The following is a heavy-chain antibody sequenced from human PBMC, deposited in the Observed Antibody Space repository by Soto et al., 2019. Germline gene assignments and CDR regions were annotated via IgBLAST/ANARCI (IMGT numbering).Heavy chain of an antibody. J-gene: IGHJ4*02. D-gene: IGHD6-13*01. CDR3: AKLGVSSSWYQYYFDY. Sequence: EVKLLESGGDLVQPGGSLRLSCAASGFTFSSYAMSWVRQAPGKGLEWVSAISGSGGSTYYADSVKGRFTISRDNSKNTLYLQMNSLRAEDTAVYYCAKLGVSSSWYQYYFDYWGQGTLVTVSS. V-gene: IGHV3-23*01. CDR1: GFTFSSYA. CDR2: ISGSGGST.